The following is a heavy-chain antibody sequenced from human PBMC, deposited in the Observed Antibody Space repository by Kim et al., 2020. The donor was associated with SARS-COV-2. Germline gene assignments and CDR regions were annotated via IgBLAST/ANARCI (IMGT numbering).Heavy chain of an antibody. Sequence: SQTLSLTCAISGDSVSSNSAAWNWIRQSPSRGLEWLGRTYYRSKWYNDYAVSVKSRITINPDTSKNQFSLQLNSVTPEDTAVYYCARDRTFRGSSLRSWFDPWGQGTLVTVSS. CDR1: GDSVSSNSAA. D-gene: IGHD6-6*01. CDR2: TYYRSKWYN. CDR3: ARDRTFRGSSLRSWFDP. V-gene: IGHV6-1*01. J-gene: IGHJ5*02.